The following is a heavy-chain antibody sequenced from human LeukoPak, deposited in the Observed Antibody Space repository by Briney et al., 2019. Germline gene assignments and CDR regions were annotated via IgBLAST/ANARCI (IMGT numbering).Heavy chain of an antibody. D-gene: IGHD2-2*02. Sequence: GRSLRLSCAASGFTFSSYAMHWVRQAPGKGLEWVAVISYDGSNKYYADSVKGRFTISRDNSKNTLFLQMSTLRAEDTAVYYCAEGGSTGCYSGTCAFDMWGQGTLVTVSS. CDR2: ISYDGSNK. CDR3: AEGGSTGCYSGTCAFDM. V-gene: IGHV3-30-3*02. CDR1: GFTFSSYA. J-gene: IGHJ3*02.